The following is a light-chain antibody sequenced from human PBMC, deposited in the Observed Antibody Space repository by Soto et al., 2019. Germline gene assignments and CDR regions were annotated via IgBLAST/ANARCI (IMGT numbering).Light chain of an antibody. CDR1: SSNIGSNT. J-gene: IGLJ2*01. Sequence: QSVLTQPPSASGTPGQRVTISCSGSSSNIGSNTVNWYQQLPGTAPKLLIYSNNQRPSGGPGRFSGSKSGTSASLAISGLQSEDEADYYCAAWDYSLNGVVFGGGTKLTVL. CDR2: SNN. CDR3: AAWDYSLNGVV. V-gene: IGLV1-44*01.